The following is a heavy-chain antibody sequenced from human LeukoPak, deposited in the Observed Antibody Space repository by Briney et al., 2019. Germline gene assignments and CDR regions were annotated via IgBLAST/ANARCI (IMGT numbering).Heavy chain of an antibody. CDR3: ARGGYGNHNWFDP. CDR2: IYYSGST. CDR1: GGSISGYY. D-gene: IGHD1-14*01. V-gene: IGHV4-59*01. J-gene: IGHJ5*02. Sequence: SETLSLTCTVSGGSISGYYWSWIRQPPGKGLEWIGYIYYSGSTNYNPSLKSRVTISVDTSKNQFSLKLSSVTAADTAVYYCARGGYGNHNWFDPWGQGTLVTVSS.